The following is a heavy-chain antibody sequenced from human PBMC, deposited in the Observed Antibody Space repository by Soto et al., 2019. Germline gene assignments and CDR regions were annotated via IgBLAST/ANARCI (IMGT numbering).Heavy chain of an antibody. CDR3: AHEYYDGSGGMDV. CDR1: GFTFSSYG. Sequence: QVQLVESGGGVVQPGRSLRLSCAASGFTFSSYGMHWVRQAPGKGLEWVAVISYDGSNKYYADSVKGRFTISRDNSKNTQDLLISSLRGEDTAVYYCAHEYYDGSGGMDVWGRGGTVTVSS. V-gene: IGHV3-30*18. J-gene: IGHJ6*02. CDR2: ISYDGSNK. D-gene: IGHD3-10*01.